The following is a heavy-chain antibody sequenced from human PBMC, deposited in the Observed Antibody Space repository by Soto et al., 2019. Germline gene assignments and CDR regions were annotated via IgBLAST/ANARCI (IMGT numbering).Heavy chain of an antibody. Sequence: SETLSLTCTVSGGSISSGGYYWSWIRQHPGKGLEWIGYIYYSGSTYYNPSLKSRVTISVDTSKNQFSLKLSSVTAADTAVYYCARDGYGSSPGGWFDPWGQGTLVTVSS. V-gene: IGHV4-31*03. J-gene: IGHJ5*02. CDR1: GGSISSGGYY. CDR2: IYYSGST. CDR3: ARDGYGSSPGGWFDP. D-gene: IGHD6-6*01.